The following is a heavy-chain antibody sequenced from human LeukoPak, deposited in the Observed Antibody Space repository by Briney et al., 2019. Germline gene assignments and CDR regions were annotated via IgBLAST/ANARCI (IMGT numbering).Heavy chain of an antibody. Sequence: SETLSLTCTVSGGSISSGSYYWSWIRQPPGKGLEWIGCIYYSGSTNYNPARKSRVTISVDTSKNQFSLKLSSVTAADTAVYYCARGVYDFWSGYYTGGHFDYWGQGTLVTVSS. CDR1: GGSISSGSYY. CDR3: ARGVYDFWSGYYTGGHFDY. J-gene: IGHJ4*02. CDR2: IYYSGST. V-gene: IGHV4-61*01. D-gene: IGHD3-3*01.